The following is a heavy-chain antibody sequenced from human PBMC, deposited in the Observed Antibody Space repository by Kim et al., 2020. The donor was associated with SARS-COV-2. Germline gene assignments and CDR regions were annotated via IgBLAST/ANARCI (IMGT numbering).Heavy chain of an antibody. J-gene: IGHJ6*02. CDR2: IYYSGST. D-gene: IGHD3-10*01. Sequence: SETLSLTCTVSGGSISSYYWSWIRQPPGKGLEWIGYIYYSGSTNYNPSLKSRVTISVDTSKNQFSLKLSSVTAADTAVYYCASRPFSGYYYGMDVWGQGTTVTVSS. V-gene: IGHV4-59*13. CDR3: ASRPFSGYYYGMDV. CDR1: GGSISSYY.